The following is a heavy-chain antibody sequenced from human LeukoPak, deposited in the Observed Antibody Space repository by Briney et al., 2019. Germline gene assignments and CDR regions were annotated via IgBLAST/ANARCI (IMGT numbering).Heavy chain of an antibody. J-gene: IGHJ4*02. V-gene: IGHV1-2*06. CDR1: GYTFTDYY. CDR2: INPHNGGT. D-gene: IGHD3-22*01. Sequence: GASVQVSCKASGYTFTDYYMHWVRQATGQGLEWMGRINPHNGGTNYAKPFQDRVTMIRDTSISTAYMELSRLRSKDTAVYSCARDHRYYDSSGYPYYWGQGTMVTVSS. CDR3: ARDHRYYDSSGYPYY.